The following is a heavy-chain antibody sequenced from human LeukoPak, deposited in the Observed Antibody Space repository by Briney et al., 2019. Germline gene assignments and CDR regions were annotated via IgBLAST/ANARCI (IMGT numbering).Heavy chain of an antibody. Sequence: GGSLRLSCAASGFTFSSYGMSWVRQAPGKGLEWVSAISGSGGSTYYADSVKGRFTISRDNSKNTLYLQMNSLRAEDTAVYYCAKGPSGVAAAGTDWFDPWGQGTLVTVSS. CDR1: GFTFSSYG. J-gene: IGHJ5*02. V-gene: IGHV3-23*01. D-gene: IGHD6-13*01. CDR2: ISGSGGST. CDR3: AKGPSGVAAAGTDWFDP.